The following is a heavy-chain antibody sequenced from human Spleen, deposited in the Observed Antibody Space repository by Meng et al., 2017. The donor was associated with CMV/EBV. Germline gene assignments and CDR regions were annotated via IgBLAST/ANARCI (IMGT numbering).Heavy chain of an antibody. V-gene: IGHV3-33*06. CDR3: AKDCGSYSYYYYGMDV. CDR1: GFTCSSYG. CDR2: IWYDGSNN. J-gene: IGHJ6*02. Sequence: GESLKISCAASGFTCSSYGRHWVRQAPGKGLEWVAVIWYDGSNNYYADSVKGRFTISRDNSKNTLYLQMNSLRAEDTAVYYCAKDCGSYSYYYYGMDVWGQGTTVTVSS. D-gene: IGHD1-26*01.